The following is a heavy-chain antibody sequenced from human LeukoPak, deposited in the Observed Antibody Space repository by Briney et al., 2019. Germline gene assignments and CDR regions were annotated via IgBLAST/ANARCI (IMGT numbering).Heavy chain of an antibody. CDR2: VHPSSGDT. J-gene: IGHJ4*01. CDR1: GYTFTDYY. D-gene: IGHD2-15*01. CDR3: EILGTLTTLATAY. V-gene: IGHV1-2*02. Sequence: GASVKVSCKASGYTFTDYYIHWVRQAPGQGLEWMGRVHPSSGDTIYAQKIQGRVAMTRDTSISTAYMELSRLGSDDTAVYYCEILGTLTTLATAYWGHGTPVTASS.